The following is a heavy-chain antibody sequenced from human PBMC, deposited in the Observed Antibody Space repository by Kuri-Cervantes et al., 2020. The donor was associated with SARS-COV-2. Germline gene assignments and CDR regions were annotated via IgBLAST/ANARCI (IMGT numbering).Heavy chain of an antibody. V-gene: IGHV4-39*01. CDR3: ARQVELSLDEYGMDI. CDR1: GGSISSSSYY. Sequence: GSLRLSCTVSGGSISSSSYYWGWIRQPPGKGLEWIGSIYYSGSTYYNPSLKSRVTISVDTSKNQFSLKLSSVTVADTAVYYCARQVELSLDEYGMDIWGQGTTVTVSS. CDR2: IYYSGST. J-gene: IGHJ6*02. D-gene: IGHD1-7*01.